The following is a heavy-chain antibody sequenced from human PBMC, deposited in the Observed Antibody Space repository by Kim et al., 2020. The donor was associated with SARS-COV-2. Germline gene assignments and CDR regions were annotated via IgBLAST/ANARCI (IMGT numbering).Heavy chain of an antibody. V-gene: IGHV3-73*01. CDR2: IRSKANSYAT. Sequence: GGSLRLSCAASGFTFSGSAMHWVRQASGKGLEWVGRIRSKANSYATAYAASVKGRFTISRDDSKNTAYLQMNSLKTEDTAVYYCTSGCLFSEFDYWGQGTLVTASS. D-gene: IGHD3-22*01. CDR1: GFTFSGSA. J-gene: IGHJ4*02. CDR3: TSGCLFSEFDY.